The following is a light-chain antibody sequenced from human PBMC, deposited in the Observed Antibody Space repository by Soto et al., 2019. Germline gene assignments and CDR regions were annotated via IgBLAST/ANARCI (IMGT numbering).Light chain of an antibody. CDR2: GNM. J-gene: IGLJ2*01. V-gene: IGLV1-40*01. CDR1: SXNIGAGYD. Sequence: QSALAQPPSVSGAPGQRVTISCTGSSXNIGAGYDVQWYQQLPGTAPKLLIYGNMNRPSGVPDRFSGSRSGTSASLAITGLQAEDEADYYCHSYESSLSAVVFGGGTKVTVL. CDR3: HSYESSLSAVV.